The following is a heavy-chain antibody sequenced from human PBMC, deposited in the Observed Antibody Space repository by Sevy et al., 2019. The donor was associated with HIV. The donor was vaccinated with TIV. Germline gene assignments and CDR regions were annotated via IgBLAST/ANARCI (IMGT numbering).Heavy chain of an antibody. CDR1: GGSFSSGNYY. J-gene: IGHJ4*02. V-gene: IGHV4-61*02. CDR3: ARVDRAYYDGSAFDF. CDR2: IYNSGST. Sequence: SETLSLTCTVSGGSFSSGNYYWSWIRQPAGKGLEWIGRIYNSGSTNYNPSLKSRVTISVDTSKNQFSLRLSSVTAADTAVYYCARVDRAYYDGSAFDFWGQGTLITVSS. D-gene: IGHD3-22*01.